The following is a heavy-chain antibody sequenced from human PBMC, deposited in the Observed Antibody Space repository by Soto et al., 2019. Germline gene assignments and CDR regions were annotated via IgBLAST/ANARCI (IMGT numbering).Heavy chain of an antibody. CDR2: IYHSGST. V-gene: IGHV4-30-2*01. Sequence: PSETLSLTCAVSGGSISSGGYSWSWIRQPPGKGLEWIGYIYHSGSTYYNPSLKSRVTISVDRSKNQFSLKLSSVTAADTAVYYCARDGNSGYDSDHWFDPWGQGTLVTVSS. D-gene: IGHD5-12*01. CDR1: GGSISSGGYS. CDR3: ARDGNSGYDSDHWFDP. J-gene: IGHJ5*02.